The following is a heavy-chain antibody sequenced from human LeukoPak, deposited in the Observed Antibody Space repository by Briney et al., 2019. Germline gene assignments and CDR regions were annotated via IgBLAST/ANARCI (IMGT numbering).Heavy chain of an antibody. J-gene: IGHJ3*02. CDR1: RYTLTELS. CDR2: FDPEDGET. Sequence: ASVKVSCKVSRYTLTELSMHWVRQAPGKGLEWMGGFDPEDGETIYAQKFQGRVAMTEDTSTDTAYMELSSLRSEDTAVYYCATASSWYSAFDIWGQGTMVTVSS. D-gene: IGHD6-13*01. V-gene: IGHV1-24*01. CDR3: ATASSWYSAFDI.